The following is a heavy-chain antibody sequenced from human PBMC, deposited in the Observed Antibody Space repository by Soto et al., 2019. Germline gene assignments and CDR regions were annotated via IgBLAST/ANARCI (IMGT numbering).Heavy chain of an antibody. Sequence: GGSLRLSCAASGFIFRNYWMSWVRQAPGKGLEWVAHIQEDGSDIHYVDSVKDRCTISRDNAKNSLILQMNSLRAEDTAVYYCATTLTTSAEYFQHWGQGTTVTVSS. D-gene: IGHD3-16*01. CDR1: GFIFRNYW. V-gene: IGHV3-7*01. J-gene: IGHJ1*01. CDR2: IQEDGSDI. CDR3: ATTLTTSAEYFQH.